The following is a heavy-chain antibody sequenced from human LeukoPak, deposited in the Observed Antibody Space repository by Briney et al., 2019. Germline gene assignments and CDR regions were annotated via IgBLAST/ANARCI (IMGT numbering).Heavy chain of an antibody. Sequence: GGSPRLSCAASGFTFSSYSMNWVRQAPGKGLEWVSSISRSSRSKYYADSVKGRFTISRDNAKNSLYLQMNSLRVEDTAVYYCARDLGVGMVRGVITYYGMDVWGQGTTVTVSS. V-gene: IGHV3-21*01. CDR1: GFTFSSYS. J-gene: IGHJ6*02. CDR2: ISRSSRSK. CDR3: ARDLGVGMVRGVITYYGMDV. D-gene: IGHD3-10*01.